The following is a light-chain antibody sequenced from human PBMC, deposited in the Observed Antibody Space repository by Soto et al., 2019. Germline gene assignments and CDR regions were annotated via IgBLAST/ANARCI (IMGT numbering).Light chain of an antibody. Sequence: QSVLTQPPSVSGAPGQRVTISCTGSSSNIGAGYDVHWYQHLPGTAPTLLIYANNNRPSGVPDRFSGSKSGTSASLAITGLQAEDDADYYCQSYDSSLSGSVFGGGTKLTVL. CDR3: QSYDSSLSGSV. V-gene: IGLV1-40*01. CDR2: ANN. J-gene: IGLJ2*01. CDR1: SSNIGAGYD.